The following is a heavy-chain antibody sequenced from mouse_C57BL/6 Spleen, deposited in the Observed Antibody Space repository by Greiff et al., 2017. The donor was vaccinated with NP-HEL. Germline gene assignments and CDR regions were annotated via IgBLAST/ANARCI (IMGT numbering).Heavy chain of an antibody. CDR2: IDPETGGT. J-gene: IGHJ3*01. Sequence: VQLQESGAELVRPGASVTLSCKASGYTFTDYEMHWVKQTPVHGLEWIGAIDPETGGTAYNQKFKGKAILTADKSSSTAYMELRSLTSEDSVVYYCTRPYYDYLKGFAYWGQGTLVTVSA. CDR1: GYTFTDYE. V-gene: IGHV1-15*01. CDR3: TRPYYDYLKGFAY. D-gene: IGHD2-4*01.